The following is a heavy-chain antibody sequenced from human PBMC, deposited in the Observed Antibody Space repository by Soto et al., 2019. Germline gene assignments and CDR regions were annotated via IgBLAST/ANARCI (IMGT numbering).Heavy chain of an antibody. CDR1: GFTVSSNY. CDR2: IYSGGST. Sequence: PGGSLRLSCAASGFTVSSNYMSWVRQAPGKGLEWVSVIYSGGSTYYAGSVKGRFTISRDNSKNTLYLQMNSLRAEDTAVYYCARVEWFGELFYYYYGMDVWGQGTTVTVSS. J-gene: IGHJ6*02. CDR3: ARVEWFGELFYYYYGMDV. D-gene: IGHD3-10*01. V-gene: IGHV3-53*01.